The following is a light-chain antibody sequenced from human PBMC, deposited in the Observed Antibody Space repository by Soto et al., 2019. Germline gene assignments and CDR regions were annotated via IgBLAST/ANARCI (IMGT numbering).Light chain of an antibody. CDR2: GNT. J-gene: IGLJ3*02. CDR1: SSNIVAIYD. V-gene: IGLV1-40*01. Sequence: QSVLTQPPSVSGAPGQRVTISCTGSSSNIVAIYDVHWYQQLPGTAPKLLIYGNTNRPSGVPDRFSGSKSGTSASLAITGLQAEDEADYYCQSYYSSLSGLVFGGGTKLTVL. CDR3: QSYYSSLSGLV.